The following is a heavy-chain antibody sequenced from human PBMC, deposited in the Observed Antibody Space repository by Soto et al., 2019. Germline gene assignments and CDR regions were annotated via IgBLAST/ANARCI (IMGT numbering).Heavy chain of an antibody. J-gene: IGHJ5*02. V-gene: IGHV1-69*13. D-gene: IGHD2-2*01. Sequence: ASVKVSCKASGGTFSSYAISWVRQAPGQGLEWMGGIIPIFGTANYAQKFQGRVTITADESTSTAYMELSSLRSEDTAVYYCARERSHCSSTSCAMFPWGQGTLVTVSS. CDR2: IIPIFGTA. CDR1: GGTFSSYA. CDR3: ARERSHCSSTSCAMFP.